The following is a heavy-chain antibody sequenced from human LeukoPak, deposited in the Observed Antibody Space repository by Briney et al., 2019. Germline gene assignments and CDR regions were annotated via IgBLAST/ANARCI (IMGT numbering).Heavy chain of an antibody. D-gene: IGHD2-15*01. J-gene: IGHJ4*02. CDR1: GHSFTNYW. Sequence: GESLKIPCKSSGHSFTNYWIGWVRQMPGKGLEWMGIINPSDSGTKYSPPFQGQVTISADKSINTAYLQWSSLMASDTAIYFCARRDCRGGICYYFDYWGQGTLVTVSS. CDR2: INPSDSGT. CDR3: ARRDCRGGICYYFDY. V-gene: IGHV5-51*01.